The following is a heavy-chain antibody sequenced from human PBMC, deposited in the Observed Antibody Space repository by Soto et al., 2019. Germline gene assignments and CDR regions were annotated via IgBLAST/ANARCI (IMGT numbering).Heavy chain of an antibody. V-gene: IGHV1-18*01. J-gene: IGHJ5*02. D-gene: IGHD3-22*01. CDR2: ISAYNGNT. CDR3: ARVVFAYYDSSGYASP. CDR1: CYTFTSYG. Sequence: ASVKVSCKASCYTFTSYGISWGRQAPGQGLEWMGWISAYNGNTNYAQKLQGRVTMTTDTSTSTAYMELRSLRSDDTAVYYCARVVFAYYDSSGYASPWGQGTLVTVSS.